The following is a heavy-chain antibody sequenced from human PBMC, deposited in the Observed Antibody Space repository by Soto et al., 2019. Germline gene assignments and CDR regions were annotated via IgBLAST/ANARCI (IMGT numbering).Heavy chain of an antibody. Sequence: QIQLVQSGAEVTKPGSSVKVSCNASGGTFSSYTISWVRQAPGQGLEWMGRIIPILGIANYAQKFTGRVTITEDKSTSTAYMELSSLRSEDTAVYDCARFRGSYGMDVWGQGTTVTVSS. CDR1: GGTFSSYT. J-gene: IGHJ6*02. D-gene: IGHD3-10*01. V-gene: IGHV1-69*02. CDR2: IIPILGIA. CDR3: ARFRGSYGMDV.